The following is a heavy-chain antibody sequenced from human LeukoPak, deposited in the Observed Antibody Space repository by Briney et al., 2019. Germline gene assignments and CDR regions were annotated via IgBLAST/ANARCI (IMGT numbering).Heavy chain of an antibody. Sequence: PGGSLRLSCAASGFTFSSYGMYWVRQAPGKGLEWVAVIWYDGSNKYYADSVKGRFTISRDNSKNTLYLQMNSLRAEDTAVYYCAREYYDSSGYATYFGYWGQGTLVTVSS. D-gene: IGHD3-22*01. CDR1: GFTFSSYG. J-gene: IGHJ4*02. CDR2: IWYDGSNK. CDR3: AREYYDSSGYATYFGY. V-gene: IGHV3-33*01.